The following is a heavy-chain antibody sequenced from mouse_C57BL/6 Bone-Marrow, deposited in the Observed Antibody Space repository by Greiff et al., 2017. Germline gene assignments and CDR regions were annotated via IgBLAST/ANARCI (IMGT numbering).Heavy chain of an antibody. CDR1: GYTFTGYW. CDR2: ILPGSGNT. D-gene: IGHD1-1*02. Sequence: VQLQQSGAELMKPGASVKLSCKATGYTFTGYWIEWVKQRPGHGLEWIGEILPGSGNTYYNEKFKGKATLTADKSSSTAYMELRSLTSEDSAVYFCAIGGSHDYWGQGTTLTVSS. V-gene: IGHV1-9*01. J-gene: IGHJ2*01. CDR3: AIGGSHDY.